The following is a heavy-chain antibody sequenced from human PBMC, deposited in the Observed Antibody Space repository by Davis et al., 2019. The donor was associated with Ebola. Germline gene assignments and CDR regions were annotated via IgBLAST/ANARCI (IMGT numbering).Heavy chain of an antibody. Sequence: GESLKISCAVSGFTVSDNYMAWVRQAPGKGLEWVSVLYRGGRTSYADSVRGRFTISRHHSNNTLYLQMNSLRPDDTAMYYCARGSRNMDVWGQGTTVTVSS. CDR1: GFTVSDNY. CDR2: LYRGGRT. CDR3: ARGSRNMDV. J-gene: IGHJ6*02. V-gene: IGHV3-53*04.